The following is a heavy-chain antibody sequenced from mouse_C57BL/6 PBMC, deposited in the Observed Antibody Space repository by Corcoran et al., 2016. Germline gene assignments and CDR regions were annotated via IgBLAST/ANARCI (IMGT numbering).Heavy chain of an antibody. CDR2: INPNNGGT. CDR1: GYTFTDYY. V-gene: IGHV1-26*01. Sequence: EVQLQQSGPELVKPGASVKISCKASGYTFTDYYMNWVQQSHGKSLEWIGDINPNNGGTSYNQKFKGKATLTVDKSSSTAYMELRSLTSEDSAVYYCATHYDYDGAFDYWGQGTTLTVSS. CDR3: ATHYDYDGAFDY. J-gene: IGHJ2*01. D-gene: IGHD2-4*01.